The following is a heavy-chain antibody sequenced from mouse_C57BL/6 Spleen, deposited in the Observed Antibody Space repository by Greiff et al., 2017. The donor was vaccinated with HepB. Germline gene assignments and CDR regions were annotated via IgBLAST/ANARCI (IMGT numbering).Heavy chain of an antibody. V-gene: IGHV1-22*01. CDR3: ASFMNRFDAMDY. D-gene: IGHD1-1*01. Sequence: EVQLQQSGPELVEPGASVKMSCKASGYTFTDYNMHWVKQSHGKSLEWIGYINPNNGGTSYNQKFKGKATLTVNKSSSTAYMELRSLTSEDSAVYYGASFMNRFDAMDYWGQGTSVTVAS. J-gene: IGHJ4*01. CDR2: INPNNGGT. CDR1: GYTFTDYN.